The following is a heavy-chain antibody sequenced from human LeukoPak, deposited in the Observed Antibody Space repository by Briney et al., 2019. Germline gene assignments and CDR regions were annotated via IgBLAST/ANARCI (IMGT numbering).Heavy chain of an antibody. CDR3: ASSEGTVTTPSFDY. Sequence: GGSLRLSCAASGFTFSSYSMNWVRQAPGKGLEWVSYISSSSSTIYYADSVKGRFTISRDNAKNSLYLQMNSLRAEDTAVYYCASSEGTVTTPSFDYWGQGTLVTVSS. J-gene: IGHJ4*02. CDR2: ISSSSSTI. D-gene: IGHD4-17*01. CDR1: GFTFSSYS. V-gene: IGHV3-48*04.